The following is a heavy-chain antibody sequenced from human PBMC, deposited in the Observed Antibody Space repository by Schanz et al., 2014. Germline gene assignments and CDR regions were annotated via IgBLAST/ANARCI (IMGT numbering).Heavy chain of an antibody. J-gene: IGHJ6*03. CDR3: ARDHQWLARYYMDV. D-gene: IGHD6-19*01. CDR1: RIIFGTYS. Sequence: VQLVESGGGLVKPGGSLRLSCTASRIIFGTYSMNWIRQTPKGLEWVSSINSRSNFIYYADSVKGRFTISRDNPKKTLYLQMNSLRAEDTAVYYCARDHQWLARYYMDVWGKGTTVTVSS. V-gene: IGHV3-21*01. CDR2: INSRSNFI.